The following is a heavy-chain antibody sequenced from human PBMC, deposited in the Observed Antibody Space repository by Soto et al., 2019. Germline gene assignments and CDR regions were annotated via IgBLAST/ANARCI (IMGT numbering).Heavy chain of an antibody. J-gene: IGHJ4*02. CDR2: INTRDGRT. Sequence: ASVTVSCKASGYTFTNYYIHWVRQAPGQGPERMGIINTRDGRTTYTQKFQGRITMMRDTSTSTVYMELSSLRSEDTAVYYCARVSGSYWPFDYWGQGTQVTV. D-gene: IGHD1-26*01. V-gene: IGHV1-46*01. CDR1: GYTFTNYY. CDR3: ARVSGSYWPFDY.